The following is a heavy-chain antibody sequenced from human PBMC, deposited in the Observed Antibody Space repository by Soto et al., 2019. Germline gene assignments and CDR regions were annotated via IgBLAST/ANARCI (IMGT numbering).Heavy chain of an antibody. V-gene: IGHV4-30-4*02. J-gene: IGHJ4*02. Sequence: SETLSLTCTVSGDSISSGDYYWSWIRQPPGKGLEWIGCIYYSGNTYYNPSLKRRFSISVDTSKNQFSLKLSSVTAADTAVYYCARVSQSRDYGDYHFDYWGQGTLVTVSS. CDR3: ARVSQSRDYGDYHFDY. CDR1: GDSISSGDYY. CDR2: IYYSGNT. D-gene: IGHD4-17*01.